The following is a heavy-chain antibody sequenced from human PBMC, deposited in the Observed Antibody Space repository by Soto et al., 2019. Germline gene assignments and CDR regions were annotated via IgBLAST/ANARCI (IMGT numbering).Heavy chain of an antibody. V-gene: IGHV1-18*01. J-gene: IGHJ3*02. CDR3: ARDRPTYYYDSSGYHPDAFDI. CDR1: GYTFTSYG. D-gene: IGHD3-22*01. Sequence: ASVKVSCKASGYTFTSYGISWVRQAPGQGLEWMGWISAYNGNTNYAQKLQGRVTMTTDTSTSTAYIELRSLRSDDTAVYYCARDRPTYYYDSSGYHPDAFDIWGQGTMVTVSS. CDR2: ISAYNGNT.